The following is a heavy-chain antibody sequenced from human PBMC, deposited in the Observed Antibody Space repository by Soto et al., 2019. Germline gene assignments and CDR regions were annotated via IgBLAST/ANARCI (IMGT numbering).Heavy chain of an antibody. CDR1: GGSVSNSY. Sequence: SETLSLTCTVSGGSVSNSYWGWIRQPPGKGLEWVAYVYYSGSTNYNPSLGSRVTISVDKSKNQFSLKMTSVTGADTAVYYRARGRSHEWELLVQYFDYWGQGTLVTVSS. J-gene: IGHJ4*02. V-gene: IGHV4-59*02. CDR3: ARGRSHEWELLVQYFDY. D-gene: IGHD1-26*01. CDR2: VYYSGST.